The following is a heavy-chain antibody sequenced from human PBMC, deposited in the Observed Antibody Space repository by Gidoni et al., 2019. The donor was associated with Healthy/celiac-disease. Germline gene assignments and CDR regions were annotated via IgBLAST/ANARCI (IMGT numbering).Heavy chain of an antibody. D-gene: IGHD2-2*01. CDR2: ISYDGSNK. V-gene: IGHV3-30-3*01. CDR3: ARDTEDIVVVPAAGFDP. Sequence: QVQLVESGGGVVQPGRSLRLSCAASGFTFSSYAMHWVRQAPGKGLEWVAVISYDGSNKYYADSVKGRFTISRDNSKNTLYLQMNSLRAEDTAVYYCARDTEDIVVVPAAGFDPWGQGTLVTVSS. CDR1: GFTFSSYA. J-gene: IGHJ5*02.